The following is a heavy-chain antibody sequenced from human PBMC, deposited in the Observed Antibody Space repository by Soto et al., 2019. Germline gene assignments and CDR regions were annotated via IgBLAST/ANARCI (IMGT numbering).Heavy chain of an antibody. Sequence: EVQLVESGGGLVQPGGSLRLSCAASGSTFSNYWMTWVRQAPGKGLEWVANIKYDGREKYYVDSVKGRFTISRDNAENSLDLQMNSLRAEDTAVYYCARGPCSSTRCYTVHYFYSLDVWGKGTTVTVSS. D-gene: IGHD2-2*02. CDR2: IKYDGREK. CDR3: ARGPCSSTRCYTVHYFYSLDV. V-gene: IGHV3-7*01. CDR1: GSTFSNYW. J-gene: IGHJ6*03.